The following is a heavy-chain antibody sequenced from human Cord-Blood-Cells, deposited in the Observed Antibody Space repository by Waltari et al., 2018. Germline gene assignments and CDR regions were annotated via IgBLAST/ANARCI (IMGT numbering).Heavy chain of an antibody. CDR3: ARGSITIFGVVNAFDI. V-gene: IGHV1-8*03. J-gene: IGHJ3*02. CDR2: MNPNSGNT. Sequence: QVQLVQSGAEVKKPGASVKVSCTDSGYTFTSYDINWVRQATGQGLEWMGWMNPNSGNTGYAQKFQGRVTITRNTSISTAYMELSSLRSEDTAVYYCARGSITIFGVVNAFDIWGQGTMVTVSS. D-gene: IGHD3-3*01. CDR1: GYTFTSYD.